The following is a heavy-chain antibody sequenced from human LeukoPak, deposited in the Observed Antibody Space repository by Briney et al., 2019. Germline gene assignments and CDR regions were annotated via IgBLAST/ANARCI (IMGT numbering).Heavy chain of an antibody. Sequence: PGGSLRLSCAASGFTFSSYWMHWVRQAPGKGLVWVSRINTDGSSTTYADSVKGRFTISRDNAKNTVYLQMNSLRAEDTAVYYCTRHQYTNSIFINWFDPWGQGTLVTVSS. CDR1: GFTFSSYW. CDR2: INTDGSST. CDR3: TRHQYTNSIFINWFDP. D-gene: IGHD3-3*01. V-gene: IGHV3-74*01. J-gene: IGHJ5*02.